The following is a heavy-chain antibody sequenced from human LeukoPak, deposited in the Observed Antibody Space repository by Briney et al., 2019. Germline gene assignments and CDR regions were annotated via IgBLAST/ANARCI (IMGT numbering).Heavy chain of an antibody. CDR3: AKRPPGEVY. V-gene: IGHV3-23*01. Sequence: AGGSLRLSCAASGFTFSNYAMSWVRQAPGRGLEWVSGIGSDSNTYYADSVKGRFTISRDNSKNTLFLQMNSLRAEDTAVYYCAKRPPGEVYWGQGALVPVSS. CDR2: IGSDSNT. CDR1: GFTFSNYA. J-gene: IGHJ4*02. D-gene: IGHD3-16*01.